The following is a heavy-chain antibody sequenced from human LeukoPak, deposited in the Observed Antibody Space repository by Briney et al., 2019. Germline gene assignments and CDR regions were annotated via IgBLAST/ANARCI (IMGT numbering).Heavy chain of an antibody. Sequence: GGSLRLSCAASGFTFSSYGMHWVRQAPGKGLEWVAVIWYDGSNKYYADSVEGRFTISRDNSKNTLYLQMNSLRAEDTAVYYCAREDSSGYLDYWGQGTLVTVSS. V-gene: IGHV3-33*01. CDR2: IWYDGSNK. J-gene: IGHJ4*02. CDR1: GFTFSSYG. CDR3: AREDSSGYLDY. D-gene: IGHD3-22*01.